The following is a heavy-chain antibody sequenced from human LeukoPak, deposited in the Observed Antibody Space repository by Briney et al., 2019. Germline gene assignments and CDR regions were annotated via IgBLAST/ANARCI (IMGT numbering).Heavy chain of an antibody. CDR1: GYTFTDYY. CDR2: VDPEDGET. J-gene: IGHJ5*02. Sequence: ASVKVSCKVSGYTFTDYYMHWVQQAPGEGLEWMGLVDPEDGETIYAEKFQGRVTITADTSTDTAYMELSSLRSEDTAVYYCATVPPYYYGSGSYHWFDPWGQGTLVTVSS. V-gene: IGHV1-69-2*01. D-gene: IGHD3-10*01. CDR3: ATVPPYYYGSGSYHWFDP.